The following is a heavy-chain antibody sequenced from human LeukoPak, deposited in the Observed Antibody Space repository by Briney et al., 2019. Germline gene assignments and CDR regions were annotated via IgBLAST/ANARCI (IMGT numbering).Heavy chain of an antibody. CDR2: IGTAGDT. CDR3: AKLSSYGDYLDC. CDR1: GFTFSSYD. J-gene: IGHJ4*02. V-gene: IGHV3-13*01. D-gene: IGHD4-17*01. Sequence: GGSLRLSCAASGFTFSSYDMHWVRQATGKGLEWVSAIGTAGDTYYPGSVKGRFTISRENAKNSLYLQMNSLRAGDTAVYYCAKLSSYGDYLDCWGQGTLVTVSS.